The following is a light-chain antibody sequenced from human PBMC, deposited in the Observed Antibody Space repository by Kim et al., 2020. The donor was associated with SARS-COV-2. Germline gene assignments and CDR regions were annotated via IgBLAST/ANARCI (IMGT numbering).Light chain of an antibody. Sequence: GQLFAISCHSTSSDVGSDSLVSWYQQHPGTAPTLMIYECSKRPSGVSNRFSVSKSGNAASLTISGVQAEDEADYYCCSYAGSSTYVFGTGTKVTVL. V-gene: IGLV2-23*01. CDR3: CSYAGSSTYV. J-gene: IGLJ1*01. CDR1: SSDVGSDSL. CDR2: ECS.